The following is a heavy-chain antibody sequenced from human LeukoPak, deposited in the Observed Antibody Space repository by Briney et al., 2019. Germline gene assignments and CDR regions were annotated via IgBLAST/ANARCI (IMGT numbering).Heavy chain of an antibody. D-gene: IGHD2-8*01. Sequence: PSETLSLTCAVYGGSLNGHYWSWIRQPPGKGLEWIGEGNESGGTKFHPSLKSRATISADTSKNQFSLKLSSVTAADTAVYYCAKNGQSGFSFDPWGQGTLVTVSS. CDR3: AKNGQSGFSFDP. CDR2: GNESGGT. CDR1: GGSLNGHY. V-gene: IGHV4-34*01. J-gene: IGHJ5*02.